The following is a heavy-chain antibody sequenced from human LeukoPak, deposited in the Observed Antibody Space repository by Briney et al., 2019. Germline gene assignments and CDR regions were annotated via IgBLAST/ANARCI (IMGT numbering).Heavy chain of an antibody. CDR1: GYTFTGYN. CDR2: NNPKSGGT. J-gene: IGHJ4*02. V-gene: IGHV1-2*02. Sequence: ASVKVSCKASGYTFTGYNMHWVRQAPGQGLEWMGWNNPKSGGTNYAQKFQDRVTMTKDTSIWTAYMELSRLRSDDTAVYYCARSHADYGYDYDWFDYWGQGTLVTVSS. D-gene: IGHD5-12*01. CDR3: ARSHADYGYDYDWFDY.